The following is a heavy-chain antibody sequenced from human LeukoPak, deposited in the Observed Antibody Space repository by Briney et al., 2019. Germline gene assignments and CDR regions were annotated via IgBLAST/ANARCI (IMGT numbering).Heavy chain of an antibody. D-gene: IGHD3-3*01. CDR2: IYPGDSDT. Sequence: GGSLKISGKASGYSFTSYRIGWVRQPPGKGLGWMGIIYPGDSDTRYSPSFQGQVTISADKSISTAYLQWSSLKASDTAMYYCARWRQPPSLFMDVWGQGTTVTVSS. CDR1: GYSFTSYR. CDR3: ARWRQPPSLFMDV. J-gene: IGHJ6*02. V-gene: IGHV5-51*01.